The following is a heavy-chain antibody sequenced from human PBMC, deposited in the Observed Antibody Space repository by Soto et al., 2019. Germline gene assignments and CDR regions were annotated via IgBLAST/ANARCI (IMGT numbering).Heavy chain of an antibody. Sequence: EVQLLESGGGLVQPGGSLRLSCVASGFSSSSYAMSWVRQAPGKGLEWVSAISGSGGSTYYADSVKGRFTISRDNSKNTLYLQMNSLRAEHTAVFYCARSMTTLATPFDYWGQGTLVTVSS. CDR3: ARSMTTLATPFDY. V-gene: IGHV3-23*01. D-gene: IGHD4-17*01. J-gene: IGHJ4*02. CDR2: ISGSGGST. CDR1: GFSSSSYA.